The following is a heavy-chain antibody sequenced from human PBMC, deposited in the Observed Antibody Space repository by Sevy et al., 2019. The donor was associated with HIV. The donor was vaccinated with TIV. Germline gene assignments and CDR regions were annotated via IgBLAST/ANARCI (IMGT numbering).Heavy chain of an antibody. Sequence: SDTLSLTCTVSGGSISSYYWSWIRQPPGKGLEWIGYIYYTGSTNYNPSLNSRVTISIDTSKNQFSLKLSSVTAADTAVYYCARGQYSYGYWREFDYWGQGSLVTVSS. D-gene: IGHD5-18*01. CDR1: GGSISSYY. CDR3: ARGQYSYGYWREFDY. J-gene: IGHJ4*02. V-gene: IGHV4-59*01. CDR2: IYYTGST.